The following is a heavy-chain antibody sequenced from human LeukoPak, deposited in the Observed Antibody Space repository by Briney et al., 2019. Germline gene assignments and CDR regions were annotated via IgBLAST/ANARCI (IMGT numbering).Heavy chain of an antibody. V-gene: IGHV3-30*18. D-gene: IGHD1-26*01. J-gene: IGHJ4*02. Sequence: GGSLRLSCAASGFTFSSYAIHWVHQAPSNGLEWVAVVSYDGSDRHYADSVKGRFTISRDNSKNTLTLQMNGLRPEDTAVYYCAKDEVGAANYFEYWGQGTLVTVSS. CDR3: AKDEVGAANYFEY. CDR1: GFTFSSYA. CDR2: VSYDGSDR.